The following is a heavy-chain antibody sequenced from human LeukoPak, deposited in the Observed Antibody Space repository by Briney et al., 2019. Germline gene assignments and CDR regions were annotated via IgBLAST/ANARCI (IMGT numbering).Heavy chain of an antibody. D-gene: IGHD2-2*01. Sequence: GASVKVSCKASGGTFSSYAISWVRQAPGQGLEWMAGIIPFFGTTNYAQKFQGRVSITTNESTSTTYMELSGLSSEDTAVYYCARASRGTVVVTTAERHYYMDVWGKGTTVTVSS. V-gene: IGHV1-69*05. J-gene: IGHJ6*03. CDR2: IIPFFGTT. CDR3: ARASRGTVVVTTAERHYYMDV. CDR1: GGTFSSYA.